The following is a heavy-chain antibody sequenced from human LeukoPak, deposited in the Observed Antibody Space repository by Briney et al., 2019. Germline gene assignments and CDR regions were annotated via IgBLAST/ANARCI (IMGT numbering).Heavy chain of an antibody. D-gene: IGHD5-18*01. CDR2: ISYDGSNK. CDR1: GFTFSSYG. CDR3: AREVDTAMVDGDWFDP. J-gene: IGHJ5*02. V-gene: IGHV3-30*03. Sequence: PGRSLRLSCAASGFTFSSYGMHWVRQAPGKGLEWVAVISYDGSNKYYADSVKGRFTISRDNSKNTLYLQMNSLRAEDTAVYYCAREVDTAMVDGDWFDPWGQGTLVTVSS.